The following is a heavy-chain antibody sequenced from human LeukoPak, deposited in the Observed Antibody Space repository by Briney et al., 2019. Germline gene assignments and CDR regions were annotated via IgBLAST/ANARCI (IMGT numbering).Heavy chain of an antibody. V-gene: IGHV4-39*01. D-gene: IGHD6-19*01. CDR2: IYYTGST. CDR1: GGSISSNNYY. Sequence: PSETLSLTCTVSGGSISSNNYYWGWIRQPPGKGLEWIGTIYYTGSTYHNSSLKSRVTISVDTSKNQFSLKLNSVTAADTAVYYCARQTAVAAIYWYFDLWGRGTLVTVSS. CDR3: ARQTAVAAIYWYFDL. J-gene: IGHJ2*01.